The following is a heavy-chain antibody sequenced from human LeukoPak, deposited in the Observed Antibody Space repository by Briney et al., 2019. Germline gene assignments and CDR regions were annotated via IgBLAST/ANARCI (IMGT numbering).Heavy chain of an antibody. J-gene: IGHJ4*02. D-gene: IGHD6-13*01. CDR2: IYTSGST. CDR3: ARSSSSWWEGYYFDY. Sequence: SQTLSLTCTVSGGSISSGSYYWSWIRQPAGKGLEWIGRIYTSGSTNYNPSLKSRVTISVDTSKNQFSLKLSSVTAADTAVYYCARSSSSWWEGYYFDYWGQGTLVTVSS. V-gene: IGHV4-61*02. CDR1: GGSISSGSYY.